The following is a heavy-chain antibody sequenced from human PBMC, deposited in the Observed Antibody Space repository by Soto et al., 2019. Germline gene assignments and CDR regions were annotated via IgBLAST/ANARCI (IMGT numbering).Heavy chain of an antibody. J-gene: IGHJ4*02. D-gene: IGHD3-9*01. V-gene: IGHV4-39*01. Sequence: SETLSLTCTVSGGSISSSSYYWGWIRQPPGKGLEWIGSIYYSGSTYYNPSLKSRVTISVDTSKNQFSLKLSSVTAADTAVYYCASRDPNYDILTGYISNWGQGTLVTVSS. CDR3: ASRDPNYDILTGYISN. CDR1: GGSISSSSYY. CDR2: IYYSGST.